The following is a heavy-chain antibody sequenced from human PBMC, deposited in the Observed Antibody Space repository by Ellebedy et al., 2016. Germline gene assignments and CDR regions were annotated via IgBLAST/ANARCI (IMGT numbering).Heavy chain of an antibody. J-gene: IGHJ6*02. D-gene: IGHD1-26*01. V-gene: IGHV3-33*01. Sequence: GESLKISCAASGFTFSSYGMHWVRQAPGKGLEWVAVIWYDGSNKYYADSVKGRFTISRDNSKNTLYLQMNSLRAEDTAVYYCARDGIYGLSNYGMDVWGQGTTVTVSS. CDR2: IWYDGSNK. CDR1: GFTFSSYG. CDR3: ARDGIYGLSNYGMDV.